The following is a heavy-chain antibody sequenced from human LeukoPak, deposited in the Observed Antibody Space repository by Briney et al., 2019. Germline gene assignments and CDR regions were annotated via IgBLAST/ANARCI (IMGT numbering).Heavy chain of an antibody. CDR2: IAYDGSRA. J-gene: IGHJ4*02. V-gene: IGHV3-33*01. CDR3: TRYNNDHFDY. D-gene: IGHD1-14*01. Sequence: GGSLRLSCAGSGFTFGGYGMHWFRQTPGKGLEWVAVIAYDGSRALHADSVKGRFTISRDNSKNTMSVQMDDLRAEDTAVYYCTRYNNDHFDYWGQGTLVTVSS. CDR1: GFTFGGYG.